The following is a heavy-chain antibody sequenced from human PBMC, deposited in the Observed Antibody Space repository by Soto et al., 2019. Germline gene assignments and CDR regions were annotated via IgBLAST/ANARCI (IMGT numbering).Heavy chain of an antibody. J-gene: IGHJ3*02. CDR3: ARGDYYDISGPFSDAFDI. CDR2: IKPDGSQK. Sequence: EVQLVESGGGLVQPGGSLRLSCAASGFTFSSYWMTWVRQAPGKGLEWVANIKPDGSQKWYVDSVKGRFTISRDNAKSSLSLQMDGLRAEDTAVYYCARGDYYDISGPFSDAFDIWGQGTMVTVSS. D-gene: IGHD3-22*01. V-gene: IGHV3-7*04. CDR1: GFTFSSYW.